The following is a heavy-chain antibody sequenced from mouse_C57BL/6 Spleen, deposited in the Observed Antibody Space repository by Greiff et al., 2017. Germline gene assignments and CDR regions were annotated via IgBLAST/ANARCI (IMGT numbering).Heavy chain of an antibody. CDR3: VRHTSAMDY. Sequence: EVQRVESGGGLVQPKGSLKLSCAASGFSFNTYAMNWVRQAPGKGLEWVARIRSKSNNYATYYALSGKDRFTISRYDTESMLYLQMNNLKTEDTAMYYCVRHTSAMDYWGQGTSVTVSS. CDR1: GFSFNTYA. V-gene: IGHV10-1*01. J-gene: IGHJ4*01. CDR2: IRSKSNNYAT.